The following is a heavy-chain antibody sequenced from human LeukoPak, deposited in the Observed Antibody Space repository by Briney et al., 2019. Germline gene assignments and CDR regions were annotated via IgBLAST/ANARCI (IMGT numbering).Heavy chain of an antibody. V-gene: IGHV4-4*09. CDR1: GGSISSYY. Sequence: SETLSLTCTVSGGSISSYYWSWIQQPPGKGLEWIGCIYTSGSTNYNPSLKSRVTISVDTSKNQFSLKLSSVTAADTAVYYCARQGYPGIVGAYFDYWGQGTLVTVSS. CDR3: ARQGYPGIVGAYFDY. D-gene: IGHD1-26*01. J-gene: IGHJ4*02. CDR2: IYTSGST.